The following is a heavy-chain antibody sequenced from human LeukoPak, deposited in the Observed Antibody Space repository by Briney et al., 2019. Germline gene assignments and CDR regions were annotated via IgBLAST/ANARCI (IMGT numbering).Heavy chain of an antibody. CDR3: ARDVAEYEDSSGYFH. J-gene: IGHJ4*02. Sequence: ASVKVSCKASGYTFTSYGISWVRQAPGQGLEWMGWISAYNGNTNYAQKLQGRVTMTTDTSTSTAYMELRSLRSDDTAVYYCARDVAEYEDSSGYFHWGQGTLVTVSS. V-gene: IGHV1-18*01. D-gene: IGHD3-22*01. CDR2: ISAYNGNT. CDR1: GYTFTSYG.